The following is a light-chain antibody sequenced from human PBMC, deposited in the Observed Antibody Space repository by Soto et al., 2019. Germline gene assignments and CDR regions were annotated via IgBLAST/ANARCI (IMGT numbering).Light chain of an antibody. CDR3: QQYYGLPLT. CDR2: WAS. Sequence: DIVMTQSPESLAVSLGKRATINCKSSQTVLYDSNNKNYLAWYQQKSGQPPKLLISWASSRASGVPDRFSGSGSGTDFTLTISSLQAEDVAVYYCQQYYGLPLTFGGGTKVEI. J-gene: IGKJ4*01. CDR1: QTVLYDSNNKNY. V-gene: IGKV4-1*01.